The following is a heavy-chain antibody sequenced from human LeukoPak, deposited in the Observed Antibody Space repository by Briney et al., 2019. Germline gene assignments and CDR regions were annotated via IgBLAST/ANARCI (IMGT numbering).Heavy chain of an antibody. D-gene: IGHD1-26*01. CDR1: GFTFSSYA. CDR3: AKDFGVGISWFSGSYRVDY. Sequence: GGSLRLSCAASGFTFSSYAMSWVRQAPGKGLEWVSAISGSGGSTYYADSVRGRFTISRDNSKNPLYLQMNSLRAEDTAVYYCAKDFGVGISWFSGSYRVDYWGQGTLVTVSS. J-gene: IGHJ4*02. V-gene: IGHV3-23*01. CDR2: ISGSGGST.